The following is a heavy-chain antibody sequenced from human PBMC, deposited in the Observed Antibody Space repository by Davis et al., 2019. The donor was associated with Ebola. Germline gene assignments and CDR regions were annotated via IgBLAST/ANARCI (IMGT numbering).Heavy chain of an antibody. CDR3: AKDGYYDFWSGNALPMDV. Sequence: GESLKISCAASGFTFSSYAMHWVRQAPGKGLEYVSAISSNGGSTYYANSVKGRFTISRDNSKNTLYLQMNSLRAEDTAVYYCAKDGYYDFWSGNALPMDVWGQGTTVTVSS. CDR1: GFTFSSYA. V-gene: IGHV3-64*01. CDR2: ISSNGGST. D-gene: IGHD3-3*01. J-gene: IGHJ6*02.